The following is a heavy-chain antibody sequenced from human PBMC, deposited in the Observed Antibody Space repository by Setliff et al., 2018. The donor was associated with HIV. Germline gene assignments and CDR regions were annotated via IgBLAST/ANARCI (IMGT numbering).Heavy chain of an antibody. CDR2: FIPIFGTA. Sequence: SVKVSCKASGGTFSSYAISWVRQAPGQGLEWMGGFIPIFGTANYAQKFQGRVTIITDESTSTAYMELSSLRSEDTAVYYCARVGYYDSSGYYLDYWGQGTLVTVSS. CDR1: GGTFSSYA. J-gene: IGHJ4*02. D-gene: IGHD3-22*01. V-gene: IGHV1-69*05. CDR3: ARVGYYDSSGYYLDY.